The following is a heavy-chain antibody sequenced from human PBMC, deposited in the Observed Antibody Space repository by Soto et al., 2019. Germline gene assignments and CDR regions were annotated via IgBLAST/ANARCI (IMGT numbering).Heavy chain of an antibody. V-gene: IGHV4-34*01. CDR1: GGSFSGYY. CDR2: INHSGST. Sequence: SETMPLTCAVYGGSFSGYYWSWIRQPPGKGLEWIGEINHSGSTNYNPSLKSRVTISVDTSKNQFSLKLSSVTAADTAVYYCARRGETVWSGYCPFYDYDGMAVWGHGTTGT. CDR3: ARRGETVWSGYCPFYDYDGMAV. D-gene: IGHD3-3*01. J-gene: IGHJ6*02.